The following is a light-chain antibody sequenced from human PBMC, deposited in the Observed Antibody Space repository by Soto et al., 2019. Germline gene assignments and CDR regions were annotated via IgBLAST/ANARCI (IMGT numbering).Light chain of an antibody. V-gene: IGKV3-11*01. Sequence: EIVFTQSPATLSLSPGERATLSCRASQSVSSYLAWYQQKPGQAPRLLIYDASNRATGIPARFSGSGSGTDFPLTFRCLEPEDFAVYYGQQRSNWPRFTFGPGTKVDIK. CDR1: QSVSSY. J-gene: IGKJ3*01. CDR2: DAS. CDR3: QQRSNWPRFT.